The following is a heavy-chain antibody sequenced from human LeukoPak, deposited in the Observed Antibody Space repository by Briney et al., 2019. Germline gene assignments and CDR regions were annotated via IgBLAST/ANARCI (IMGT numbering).Heavy chain of an antibody. CDR3: AIPLPRDIVVVPGPSDY. D-gene: IGHD2-2*01. CDR2: IIPIFGTA. CDR1: GGTFSSYA. V-gene: IGHV1-69*05. J-gene: IGHJ4*02. Sequence: SVKVSCKASGGTFSSYAISWVRQAPAQGLEWMGGIIPIFGTANYAQKFQGRVTITTDESTSTAYMELSSLRSEDTAVYYCAIPLPRDIVVVPGPSDYWGQGTLVTVSS.